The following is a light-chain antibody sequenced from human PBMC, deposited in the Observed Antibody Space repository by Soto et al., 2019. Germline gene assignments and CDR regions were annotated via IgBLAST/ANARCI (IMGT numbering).Light chain of an antibody. CDR1: QGISSY. Sequence: DIQLTQSPSFLSASVGDRVTITCRASQGISSYLAWCQQKPGKAPKLLIYAASTLQSGVPSRFSGSGSGTEFTLTISSLQPEDFATYYCQQLNSYLLTFGGGTKVEIK. CDR2: AAS. J-gene: IGKJ4*01. CDR3: QQLNSYLLT. V-gene: IGKV1-9*01.